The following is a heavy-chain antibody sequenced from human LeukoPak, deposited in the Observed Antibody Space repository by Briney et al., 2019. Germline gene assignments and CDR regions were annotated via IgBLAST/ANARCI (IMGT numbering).Heavy chain of an antibody. CDR3: AKDWTGTKPFDL. V-gene: IGHV3-23*01. J-gene: IGHJ2*01. D-gene: IGHD3/OR15-3a*01. CDR2: ISGSGGST. Sequence: PGGSLRLSCAASGFTFSSYSMNWVRQAPGKGLEWVSAISGSGGSTYYADSVKGRFTISRDNSKNTLYLQMNSLRAEDTAVYYCAKDWTGTKPFDLWGRGTLVTVSS. CDR1: GFTFSSYS.